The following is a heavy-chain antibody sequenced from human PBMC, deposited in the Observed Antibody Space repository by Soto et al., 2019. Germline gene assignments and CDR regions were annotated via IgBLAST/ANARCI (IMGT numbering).Heavy chain of an antibody. J-gene: IGHJ3*01. D-gene: IGHD2-2*01. CDR2: ITSRRYGGTT. Sequence: GGSLRLSCSGSGFTFGDYARSWFRQAPGKGLVLVCLITSRRYGGTTHYAASVKGRFSISRGDSQNSLFLQMNSLKTEDTAIYYCTRVWTTSYAYDVWGQGTMVTVSS. V-gene: IGHV3-49*03. CDR1: GFTFGDYA. CDR3: TRVWTTSYAYDV.